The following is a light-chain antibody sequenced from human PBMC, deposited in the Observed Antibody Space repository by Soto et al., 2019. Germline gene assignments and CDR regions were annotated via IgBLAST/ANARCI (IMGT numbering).Light chain of an antibody. CDR3: SSYTSTTTLV. V-gene: IGLV2-14*01. CDR2: GVT. J-gene: IGLJ2*01. Sequence: QSALTQPTSVSGSPGQSITISCTGTSSDVGTYNYVSWYQQHPGKSPKLMIYGVTNRPSGVSNRFSGSKSGNTASLTISGLQTEDEAHYYCSSYTSTTTLVFGGGTKVTVL. CDR1: SSDVGTYNY.